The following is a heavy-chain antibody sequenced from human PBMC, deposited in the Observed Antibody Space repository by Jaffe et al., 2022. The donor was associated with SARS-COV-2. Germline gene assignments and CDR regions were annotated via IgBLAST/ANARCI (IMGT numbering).Heavy chain of an antibody. CDR3: ARSPGYNLQWSIDGYFDY. D-gene: IGHD1-1*01. CDR1: GFTFSSYW. J-gene: IGHJ4*02. CDR2: IKQDGSEK. Sequence: EVQLVESGGGLVQPGGSLRLSCAASGFTFSSYWMSWVRQAPGKGLEWVANIKQDGSEKYYVDSVKGRFTISRDNAKNSLYLQMNSLRAEDTAVYYCARSPGYNLQWSIDGYFDYWGQGTLVTVSS. V-gene: IGHV3-7*01.